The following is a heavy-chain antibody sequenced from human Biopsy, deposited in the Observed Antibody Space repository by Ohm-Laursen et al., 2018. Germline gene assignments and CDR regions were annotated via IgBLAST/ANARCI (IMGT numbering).Heavy chain of an antibody. CDR2: MWSDGINK. D-gene: IGHD2-2*01. CDR3: ARDGIVVVPAAFHLDN. Sequence: SLRLSCAASGFTFNTYAMTWVRQAPGKGLQWVAVMWSDGINKNYADSVKGRFTISRDNSKNTLFLRMNSLRAEDTAVYYCARDGIVVVPAAFHLDNWGPGTLVTVSS. CDR1: GFTFNTYA. J-gene: IGHJ4*02. V-gene: IGHV3-33*08.